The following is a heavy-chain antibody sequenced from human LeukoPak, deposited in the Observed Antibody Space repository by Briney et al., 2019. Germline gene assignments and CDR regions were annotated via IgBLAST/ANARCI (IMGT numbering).Heavy chain of an antibody. J-gene: IGHJ4*02. CDR2: IKSKTDGGTT. D-gene: IGHD3-3*01. CDR1: GFTFSNAW. CDR3: TTEYDFWSGYYTWFDY. Sequence: PGGSLRLSCAASGFTFSNAWMDWVRQAPGKGLEWVGRIKSKTDGGTTDYAAPVKGRFTISRDDSKNTLYLQMNSLKTEDTAVYYCTTEYDFWSGYYTWFDYWGQGTLVTVSS. V-gene: IGHV3-15*07.